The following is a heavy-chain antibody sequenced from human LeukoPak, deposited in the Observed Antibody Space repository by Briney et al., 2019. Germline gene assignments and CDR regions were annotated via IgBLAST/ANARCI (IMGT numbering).Heavy chain of an antibody. CDR3: AKDYDDAFDM. V-gene: IGHV3-30*18. CDR1: GFTFSSYD. Sequence: GRSPRLSCAASGFTFSSYDMHGVRQAPGKGLEWVAVISYDGRNKYYPDSVKGRFTISRDNSKNTLYLQMNSLRAEDTAVYYCAKDYDDAFDMWGQGTMVTVSS. J-gene: IGHJ3*02. D-gene: IGHD5-12*01. CDR2: ISYDGRNK.